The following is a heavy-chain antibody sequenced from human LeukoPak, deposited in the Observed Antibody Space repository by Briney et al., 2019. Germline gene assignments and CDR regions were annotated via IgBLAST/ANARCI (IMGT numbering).Heavy chain of an antibody. CDR3: ARQYIDILTGYHRAELYWYFDL. Sequence: SETLSLTCTLSGVSISSGSYYWSWIRQPAGKGLEWIGRIYTSGSTNYNPSLKTRVTISGDTSKNQFSLKLSSVTAADTAVYYCARQYIDILTGYHRAELYWYFDLWGGGTLVTVSS. V-gene: IGHV4-61*02. CDR1: GVSISSGSYY. D-gene: IGHD3-9*01. CDR2: IYTSGST. J-gene: IGHJ2*01.